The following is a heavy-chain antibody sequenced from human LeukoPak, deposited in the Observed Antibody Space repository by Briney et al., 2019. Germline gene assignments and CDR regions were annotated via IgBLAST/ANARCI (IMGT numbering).Heavy chain of an antibody. V-gene: IGHV4-61*08. Sequence: PSETLSLTCSVSGGSISGGSISGYHWSWIRQPPGKGLELIAYMHYSGTTHYNPSLKSRVSISVDTSKNQFSLKLSSVTAADTAVYYCARDRLVPAAIYYYYMDVWGKGTTVTVSS. CDR2: MHYSGTT. CDR3: ARDRLVPAAIYYYYMDV. D-gene: IGHD2-2*01. J-gene: IGHJ6*03. CDR1: GGSISGGSISGYH.